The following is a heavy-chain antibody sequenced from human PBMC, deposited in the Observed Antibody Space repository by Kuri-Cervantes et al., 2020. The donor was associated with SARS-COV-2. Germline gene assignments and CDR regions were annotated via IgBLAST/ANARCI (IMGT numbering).Heavy chain of an antibody. Sequence: GGSLRLSCAASRFTFSSYAMHWVRQAPGKGLEWVAVISYDGSNKYYADSVKGRFTISRDNSKNTLYLQMNSLRAEDTAVYYCARELGSWPFDYWGQGTLVTVSS. V-gene: IGHV3-30-3*01. CDR1: RFTFSSYA. CDR2: ISYDGSNK. J-gene: IGHJ4*02. D-gene: IGHD6-13*01. CDR3: ARELGSWPFDY.